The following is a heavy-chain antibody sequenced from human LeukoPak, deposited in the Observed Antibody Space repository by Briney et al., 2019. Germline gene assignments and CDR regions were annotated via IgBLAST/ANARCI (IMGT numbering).Heavy chain of an antibody. CDR3: ARRADCSSTSCPLDY. Sequence: GGSLRLSCAASGFTFSTYWMTWLRQAPGKGLEWVANIKQDGSQKYYVDSVKGRFTISRDNAKNTLHLQMNSLRAEDTALYYCARRADCSSTSCPLDYWGQGTLVTVPS. J-gene: IGHJ4*02. V-gene: IGHV3-7*02. CDR1: GFTFSTYW. CDR2: IKQDGSQK. D-gene: IGHD2-2*01.